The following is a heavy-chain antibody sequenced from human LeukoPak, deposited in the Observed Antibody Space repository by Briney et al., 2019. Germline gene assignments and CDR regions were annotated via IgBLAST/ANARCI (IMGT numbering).Heavy chain of an antibody. CDR1: GGSISSSSYY. Sequence: PSETLSLTCTVSGGSISSSSYYWGWIRQPPGKGLEWIGYIYYSGSTNYNPSLKSRVTISVDTSKNQFSLKLSSVTAADTAVYYCAREGSYYDSSGYYLHYYGMGVWGQGTTVTVSS. CDR2: IYYSGST. CDR3: AREGSYYDSSGYYLHYYGMGV. D-gene: IGHD3-22*01. V-gene: IGHV4-61*01. J-gene: IGHJ6*02.